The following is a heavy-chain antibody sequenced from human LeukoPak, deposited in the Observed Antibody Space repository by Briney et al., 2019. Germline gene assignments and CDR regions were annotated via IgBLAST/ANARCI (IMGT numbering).Heavy chain of an antibody. V-gene: IGHV1-8*01. CDR3: VRVYNPLVYYMDV. CDR2: INPNSDIT. J-gene: IGHJ6*03. D-gene: IGHD1-1*01. Sequence: ASVKVSCKTSGYTFTSYEINWVRQVTGQGLEWMGWINPNSDITAYAQKFKGRVTMTRDTSRSTVYMELSRLISEDTAVYYCVRVYNPLVYYMDVWGKGTTVTVSS. CDR1: GYTFTSYE.